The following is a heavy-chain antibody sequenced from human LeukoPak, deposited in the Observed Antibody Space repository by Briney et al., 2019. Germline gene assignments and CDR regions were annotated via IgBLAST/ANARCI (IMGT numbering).Heavy chain of an antibody. J-gene: IGHJ4*02. Sequence: GGSLRLSCAASGFTLSSYGMHWVRQAPGKGLEWVAVICYDGSNKYYAHSVKGRLTISRDNSKNTLYLQLNSLTAQDTAVYYFAKGSNGYFYYWGQGAHVTGS. V-gene: IGHV3-33*06. CDR2: ICYDGSNK. D-gene: IGHD3-16*01. CDR1: GFTLSSYG. CDR3: AKGSNGYFYY.